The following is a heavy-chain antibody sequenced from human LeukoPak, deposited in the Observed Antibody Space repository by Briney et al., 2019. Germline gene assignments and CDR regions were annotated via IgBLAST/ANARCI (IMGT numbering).Heavy chain of an antibody. D-gene: IGHD4-23*01. CDR1: GFTFRSYG. J-gene: IGHJ5*02. CDR2: IWHDGSNK. Sequence: GGSLRLSCAASGFTFRSYGMHWVRQAPGKGLEWVAVIWHDGSNKDYADSVKGRFTISRDNSKNTLYLQMNSLRDEDTAVYYCAKDLGKRWSRVSSPLFDPWGQGTLVTVSS. V-gene: IGHV3-33*06. CDR3: AKDLGKRWSRVSSPLFDP.